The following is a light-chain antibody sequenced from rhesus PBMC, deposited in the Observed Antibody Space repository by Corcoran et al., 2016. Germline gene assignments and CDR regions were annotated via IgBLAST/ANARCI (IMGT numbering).Light chain of an antibody. CDR2: DAS. Sequence: EIVLTQSPATLSLSPGERATLSCRASQRVSSSLAWYQQKHGQAPRLLIYDASSRATGIPERFSGSGSWTEFPLTISSLEPEDVGVYYCQKYSNWPHLTFGGGTKVALK. V-gene: IGKV3-42*02. CDR3: QKYSNWPHLT. CDR1: QRVSSS. J-gene: IGKJ4*01.